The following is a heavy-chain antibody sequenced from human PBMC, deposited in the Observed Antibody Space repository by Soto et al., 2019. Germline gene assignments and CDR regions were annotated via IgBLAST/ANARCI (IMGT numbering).Heavy chain of an antibody. Sequence: EVQLVESGGGLVQPGGSLRLSCAASGFTFSSYSMNWVRQSPGKGLEWVSDISSSSSTIYYADSVKGRFTISRDNAKNSLYLQMNSLRDEDTAVYYCARGPYYYGSGAFDYWGQGTLVTVSS. D-gene: IGHD3-10*01. CDR2: ISSSSSTI. CDR1: GFTFSSYS. V-gene: IGHV3-48*02. J-gene: IGHJ4*02. CDR3: ARGPYYYGSGAFDY.